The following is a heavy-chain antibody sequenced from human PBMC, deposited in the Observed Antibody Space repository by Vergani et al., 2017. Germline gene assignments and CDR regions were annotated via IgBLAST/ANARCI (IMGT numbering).Heavy chain of an antibody. D-gene: IGHD2-21*02. Sequence: QVQLQESGPGLVKPSEPLSLTCTVSGGSISSYYWSWIRQPPGKGLEWIGYIYYSGSTNYNPSLKSRVTISVDTSKNQFSLKLSSVTAADTAVYYCARGMVVTATLDYWGQGTLVTVSS. CDR3: ARGMVVTATLDY. CDR1: GGSISSYY. V-gene: IGHV4-59*01. J-gene: IGHJ4*02. CDR2: IYYSGST.